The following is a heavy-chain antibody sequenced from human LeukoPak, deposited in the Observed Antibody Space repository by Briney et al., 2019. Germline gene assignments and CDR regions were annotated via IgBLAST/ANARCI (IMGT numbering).Heavy chain of an antibody. CDR1: GYTFTGYY. CDR2: INPNSGGT. D-gene: IGHD6-19*01. Sequence: ASVKVSCKASGYTFTGYYMHWVRQAPGQGLEWMGWINPNSGGTNYAQKFQGGVTMTRDTSISTAYMELSRLRSDDTAVYYCAREVDSSGWDEIDYWGQGTLVTVSS. CDR3: AREVDSSGWDEIDY. V-gene: IGHV1-2*02. J-gene: IGHJ4*02.